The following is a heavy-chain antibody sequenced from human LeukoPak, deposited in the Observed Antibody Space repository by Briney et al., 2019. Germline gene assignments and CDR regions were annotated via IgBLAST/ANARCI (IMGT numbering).Heavy chain of an antibody. Sequence: PSETLSLTCAVYGGSFSDYYWSWFRQPPGKGLEWIGSIYYSGSTYYNPSLKSRVTISVDTSKNQFSLKLSSVTAADTAVYYCARTNRYFDWLFDYWGQGTLVTVSS. CDR2: IYYSGST. CDR3: ARTNRYFDWLFDY. J-gene: IGHJ4*02. D-gene: IGHD3-9*01. CDR1: GGSFSDYY. V-gene: IGHV4-34*01.